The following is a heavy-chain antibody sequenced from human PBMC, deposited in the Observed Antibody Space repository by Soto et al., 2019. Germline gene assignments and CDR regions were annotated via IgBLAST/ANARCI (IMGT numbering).Heavy chain of an antibody. V-gene: IGHV3-7*05. CDR1: GFTFSSYW. J-gene: IGHJ6*02. Sequence: GGSLRLSCAASGFTFSSYWMSWVRQAPGKGLEWVANIKQDGSEKYYVDSVKGRFTISRDNAKNSLYLQMNSLRAEDTAVYYCARDRGYYDSSGLRINYGLAVWGQGTTVTVSS. CDR3: ARDRGYYDSSGLRINYGLAV. D-gene: IGHD3-22*01. CDR2: IKQDGSEK.